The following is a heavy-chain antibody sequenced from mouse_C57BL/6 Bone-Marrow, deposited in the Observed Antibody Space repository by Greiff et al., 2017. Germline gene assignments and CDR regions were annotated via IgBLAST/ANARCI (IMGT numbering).Heavy chain of an antibody. CDR1: GFNIKDDY. V-gene: IGHV14-4*01. CDR2: IDPENGDT. D-gene: IGHD1-1*01. J-gene: IGHJ2*01. Sequence: VQLKESGAELVRPGASVKLSCTASGFNIKDDYMHWVKQRPEQGLEWIGWIDPENGDTEYASKFQGKATITADTSSNTAFLQLSSLTSEDTAVYYCTTVVHYWGQGTTLTVSS. CDR3: TTVVHY.